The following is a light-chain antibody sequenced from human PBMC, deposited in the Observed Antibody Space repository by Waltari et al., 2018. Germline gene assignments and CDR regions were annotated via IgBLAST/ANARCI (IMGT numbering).Light chain of an antibody. CDR1: SRDVGGHDH. Sequence: QSALTQPASVSGSPGQSITISCSGASRDVGGHDHVSWYQQHPGKVPKLILYDGNKWPSGVFNRFSGSKSCNTASLTISGLQAEDEADYYCASFASGTTVVFGGGTKVIVL. CDR3: ASFASGTTVV. CDR2: DGN. V-gene: IGLV2-14*01. J-gene: IGLJ3*02.